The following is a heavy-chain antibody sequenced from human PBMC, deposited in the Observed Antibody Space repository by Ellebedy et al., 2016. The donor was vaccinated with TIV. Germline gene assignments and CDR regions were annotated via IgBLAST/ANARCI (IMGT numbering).Heavy chain of an antibody. Sequence: GGSLRLXXAASGFIVSSNSMSWVRQAPGKGLEWVSLIDSGENTYYADSVKGRCTISRDKSKNTMFLHLNSLRAEDTAVYYCATRHYGGFDIWGQGTKVTVSS. D-gene: IGHD4-23*01. J-gene: IGHJ3*02. CDR3: ATRHYGGFDI. V-gene: IGHV3-53*01. CDR1: GFIVSSNS. CDR2: IDSGENT.